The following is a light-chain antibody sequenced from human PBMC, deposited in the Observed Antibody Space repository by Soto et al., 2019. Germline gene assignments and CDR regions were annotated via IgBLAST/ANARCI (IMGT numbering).Light chain of an antibody. CDR1: QSIRSW. CDR3: QQYNSYST. J-gene: IGKJ1*01. V-gene: IGKV1-5*01. CDR2: DAS. Sequence: DIPMTQSPSTLSASVGDRVTITCRASQSIRSWLAWYQQKPGKVPKLLISDASSLQSGVPSRFSGSGSETEVTLTISCLQPDDFATYYCQQYNSYSTFGQGTKVEIK.